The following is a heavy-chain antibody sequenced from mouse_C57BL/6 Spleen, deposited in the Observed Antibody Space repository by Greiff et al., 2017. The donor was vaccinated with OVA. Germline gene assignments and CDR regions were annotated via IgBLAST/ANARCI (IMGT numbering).Heavy chain of an antibody. CDR2: ISDGGSYT. CDR3: ARALYYYGSSYTMDY. CDR1: GFTFSSYA. D-gene: IGHD1-1*01. Sequence: DVMLVESGGGLVKPGGSLKLSCAASGFTFSSYAMSWVRQTPEKRLEWVATISDGGSYTYYPDNVKGRFTISRDNAKNNLYLQMSHLKSEDTAMYYCARALYYYGSSYTMDYWGQGTSVTVSS. V-gene: IGHV5-4*03. J-gene: IGHJ4*01.